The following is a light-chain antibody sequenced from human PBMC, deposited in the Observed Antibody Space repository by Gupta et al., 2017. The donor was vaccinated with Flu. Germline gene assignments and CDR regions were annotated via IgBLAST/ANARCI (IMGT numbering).Light chain of an antibody. CDR2: KAS. CDR3: QQYNDYPWT. Sequence: DIQMTQSPSTLSASIGDRVTITCRASQSITSWLAWFQQKPGKAPKLLIYKASNLVSGVPSRFSGSGSETEFTLTISSLQPDDFATYYCQQYNDYPWTFGQGTRVEIK. J-gene: IGKJ1*01. V-gene: IGKV1-5*03. CDR1: QSITSW.